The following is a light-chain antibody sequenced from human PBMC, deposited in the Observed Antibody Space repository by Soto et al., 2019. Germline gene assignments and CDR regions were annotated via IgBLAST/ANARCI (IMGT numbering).Light chain of an antibody. Sequence: QSVLTQPASGSGSPGQSITISCTGTSNDIGGFNYVSWYQHHPGKAPKLIISEVTKRPSGISHRFSGSKSGNTASLTIFGLQAEDEADYFCTSYTTTSAVIFGGGTKLTVL. CDR3: TSYTTTSAVI. V-gene: IGLV2-14*01. CDR1: SNDIGGFNY. CDR2: EVT. J-gene: IGLJ2*01.